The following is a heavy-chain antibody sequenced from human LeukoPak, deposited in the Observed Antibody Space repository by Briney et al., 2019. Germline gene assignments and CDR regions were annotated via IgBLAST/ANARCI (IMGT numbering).Heavy chain of an antibody. CDR2: ISAYNGNT. CDR3: ARLAVAGNY. V-gene: IGHV1-18*01. CDR1: GYTFSLYG. D-gene: IGHD6-19*01. Sequence: VASVKVSCKASGYTFSLYGISWVRQAPGQGLEWMGWISAYNGNTNYAQKLQGRVTMTTDTSTSTAYMELRSLTSDGTAVYYCARLAVAGNYWGQGTLVTVSS. J-gene: IGHJ4*02.